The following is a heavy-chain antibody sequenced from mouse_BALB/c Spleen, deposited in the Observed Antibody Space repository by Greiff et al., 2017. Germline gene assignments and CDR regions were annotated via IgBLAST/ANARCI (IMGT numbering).Heavy chain of an antibody. CDR1: GYTFSSYW. J-gene: IGHJ2*01. CDR3: ARREATAVVAPDY. D-gene: IGHD1-1*01. Sequence: VQLQQSGAELMKPGASVKISCKATGYTFSSYWIEWVKQRPGHGLEWIGEILPGSGSTNYNEKFKGKATFTADTSSNTAYMQLSSLTSEDSAVYYCARREATAVVAPDYWGQGTTPTVSS. CDR2: ILPGSGST. V-gene: IGHV1-9*01.